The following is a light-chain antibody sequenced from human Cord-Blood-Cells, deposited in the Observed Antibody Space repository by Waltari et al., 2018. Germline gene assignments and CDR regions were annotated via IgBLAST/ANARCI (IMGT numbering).Light chain of an antibody. CDR3: QSYDSSLSGVV. CDR1: SSNIGAGYD. V-gene: IGLV1-40*01. CDR2: GNS. Sequence: QSVLTQPPSVSGAPGQRVTISCTGSSSNIGAGYDVHGYQQLPGPAPKLLIHGNSKRPSGVPDRFSGSKSGTSASLAITGLQAEDEADYYCQSYDSSLSGVVFGGGTKLTVL. J-gene: IGLJ2*01.